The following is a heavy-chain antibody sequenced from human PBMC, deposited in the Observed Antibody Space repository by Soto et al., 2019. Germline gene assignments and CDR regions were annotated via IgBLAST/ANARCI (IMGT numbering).Heavy chain of an antibody. CDR2: ISGSGGST. V-gene: IGHV3-23*01. Sequence: EVQLLESGGGLVQPGGSLRLSCAASGFTFSSYAMSWVRQAPGKGLEWVSAISGSGGSTYYADSVKGRFTISRDNSKNTLYLQMNSLRAEDTAVYYCAKDQTPHYDVLTGYYFDYWGQGTLVTVSS. CDR3: AKDQTPHYDVLTGYYFDY. CDR1: GFTFSSYA. J-gene: IGHJ4*02. D-gene: IGHD3-9*01.